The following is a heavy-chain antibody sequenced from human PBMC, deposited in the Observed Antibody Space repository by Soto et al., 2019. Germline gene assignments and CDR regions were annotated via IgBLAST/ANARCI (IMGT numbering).Heavy chain of an antibody. CDR2: INVANGDT. CDR1: GYDFSNYC. D-gene: IGHD6-19*01. CDR3: AREWLDLDAFTYASGY. J-gene: IGHJ4*02. Sequence: GASVKVSCKASGYDFSNYCMHWVRQAPGQRLEWMGWINVANGDTKYSQKFQGRVTITRDTSASTAYLDLSSLNSEDTAVYYCAREWLDLDAFTYASGYGGRGPLVTVSS. V-gene: IGHV1-3*01.